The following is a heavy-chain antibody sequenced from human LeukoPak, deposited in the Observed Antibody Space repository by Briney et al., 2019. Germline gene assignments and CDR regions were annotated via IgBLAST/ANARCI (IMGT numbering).Heavy chain of an antibody. CDR1: GGSISSGGYY. Sequence: SETLSLTCTVSGGSISSGGYYWSWIRQPPGRGLERIGYIYHSGSTYYNPSLKSRVTISVDRPKNQFSLKLSSVTAADTAVYYCARYSLLYDFSGSYYFDYWGQGTLVTVSS. CDR3: ARYSLLYDFSGSYYFDY. V-gene: IGHV4-30-2*01. D-gene: IGHD3-3*01. CDR2: IYHSGST. J-gene: IGHJ4*02.